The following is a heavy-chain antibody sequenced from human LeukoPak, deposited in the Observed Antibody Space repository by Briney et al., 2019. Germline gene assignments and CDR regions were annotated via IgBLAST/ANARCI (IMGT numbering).Heavy chain of an antibody. CDR1: GGSFSGYY. V-gene: IGHV4-34*01. CDR3: AREGGYSGYDSGDDAFDI. D-gene: IGHD5-12*01. J-gene: IGHJ3*02. CDR2: INHSGST. Sequence: SETLSLTCAVYGGSFSGYYWSWIRQPPGKGLEWIGEINHSGSTNYNPSLKSRVTISVDTSKNQFSLKLSSVTAADTAVYYCAREGGYSGYDSGDDAFDIWGQGTTVTVSS.